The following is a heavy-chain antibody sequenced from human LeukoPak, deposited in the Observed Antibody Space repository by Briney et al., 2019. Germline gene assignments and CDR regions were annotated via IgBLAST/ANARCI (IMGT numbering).Heavy chain of an antibody. Sequence: ASVKVSRKASGYTFTSYGISWVRQAPGQGLEWMGWISAYNGNTNYAQKLQGRVTMTTDTSTSTAYMELRSLRSDDTAVYYCARDQTTVTLYGMDVWGQGTTVTVSS. V-gene: IGHV1-18*01. D-gene: IGHD4-4*01. CDR2: ISAYNGNT. CDR3: ARDQTTVTLYGMDV. J-gene: IGHJ6*02. CDR1: GYTFTSYG.